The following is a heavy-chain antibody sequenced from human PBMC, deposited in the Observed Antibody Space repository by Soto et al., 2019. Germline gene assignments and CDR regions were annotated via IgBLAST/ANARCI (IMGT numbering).Heavy chain of an antibody. Sequence: GGSLRLSCAACGFTVSSYAMSWVRQAPGKGLEWVSAISGSGGSTYYADSVKGRFTISRDNSKNTLYLQMNSLRAEDTAVYYCAKGIVVTHDAFDIWGQGTMVTVSS. D-gene: IGHD3-22*01. J-gene: IGHJ3*02. CDR1: GFTVSSYA. CDR3: AKGIVVTHDAFDI. CDR2: ISGSGGST. V-gene: IGHV3-23*01.